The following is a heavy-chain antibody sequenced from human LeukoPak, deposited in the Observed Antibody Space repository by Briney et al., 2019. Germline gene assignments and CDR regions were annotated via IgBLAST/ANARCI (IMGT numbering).Heavy chain of an antibody. CDR3: ARVNGDYYYYYYMDV. J-gene: IGHJ6*03. CDR2: INSDGSST. D-gene: IGHD4-17*01. V-gene: IGHV3-74*01. CDR1: GFTFSSYW. Sequence: PGGSLRLSCAASGFTFSSYWMHWVRQAPGKGLVWVSRINSDGSSTSYADSVKGRFTISRDNAKKTLYLQMNSLRAEDTAVYYCARVNGDYYYYYYMDVWGKGTTVTVSS.